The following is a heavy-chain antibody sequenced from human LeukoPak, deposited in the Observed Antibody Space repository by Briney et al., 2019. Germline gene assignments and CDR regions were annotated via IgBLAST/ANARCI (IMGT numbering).Heavy chain of an antibody. CDR1: GFTFSDYY. CDR2: ISSSGSTI. V-gene: IGHV3-11*01. J-gene: IGHJ4*02. CDR3: ARVPRSEYDSSGFDY. D-gene: IGHD3-22*01. Sequence: GGSLRLSCAASGFTFSDYYMSWIRQAPGKGLEWVSYISSSGSTIYYADSVKGRFTISRDNAKNSLYLQMNSLRAEDTAVYYCARVPRSEYDSSGFDYWGQGTLVTVSS.